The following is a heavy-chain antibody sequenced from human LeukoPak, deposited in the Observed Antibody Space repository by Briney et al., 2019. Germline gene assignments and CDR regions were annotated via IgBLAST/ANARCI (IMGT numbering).Heavy chain of an antibody. CDR1: GYTFTSYA. D-gene: IGHD6-13*01. V-gene: IGHV1-18*01. CDR2: ISSYNGNT. Sequence: ASVKVSCKASGYTFTSYAISWVRQAPGQGLEWMGWISSYNGNTHYAQKLQGRVTMTTDTSTSTAYMELRSLRSDDTAVYYCARDKPDRAAGHEDYWGQGTLVTVSS. J-gene: IGHJ4*02. CDR3: ARDKPDRAAGHEDY.